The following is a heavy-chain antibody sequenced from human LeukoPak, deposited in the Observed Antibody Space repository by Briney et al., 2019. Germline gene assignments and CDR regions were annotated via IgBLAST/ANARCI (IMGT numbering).Heavy chain of an antibody. J-gene: IGHJ3*02. CDR1: GFTFSSYD. Sequence: QTGGSLRLSCAASGFTFSSYDMHWVRHATGKGLEWVSAIGTAGDTYYPGSVKGRFTISRENAKNSLYLQMNSLRAGDTAVYYCARGDYYDSSGYHDAFDIWGQGTMVTVSS. V-gene: IGHV3-13*01. CDR3: ARGDYYDSSGYHDAFDI. CDR2: IGTAGDT. D-gene: IGHD3-22*01.